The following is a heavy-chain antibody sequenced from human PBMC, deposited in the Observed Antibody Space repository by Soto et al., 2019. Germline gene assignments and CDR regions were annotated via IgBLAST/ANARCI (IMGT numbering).Heavy chain of an antibody. D-gene: IGHD3-9*01. V-gene: IGHV3-53*04. CDR2: IYSGGST. CDR3: ARGYYDILTGYYSHDAFDI. Sequence: PGGSLRLSCAASGFTVSSNDMSWVRQAPGKGLEWVSVIYSGGSTYYADSVKGRFTISRHNSKNTLYLQMNSLRAEDTAVYYCARGYYDILTGYYSHDAFDISGQGTMVTVSS. CDR1: GFTVSSND. J-gene: IGHJ3*02.